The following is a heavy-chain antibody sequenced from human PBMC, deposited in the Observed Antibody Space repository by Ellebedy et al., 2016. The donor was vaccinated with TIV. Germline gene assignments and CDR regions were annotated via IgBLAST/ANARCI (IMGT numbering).Heavy chain of an antibody. Sequence: GESLKISCAASGLTFSSHGMSWVRQAPGTGLEWVSTITSINTHYAESVKGRFIISRDTSKNTLYLQMNSLRAEDTAVYYCAKSPSRKPGLVDYWGQGTLVTVSS. CDR1: GLTFSSHG. V-gene: IGHV3-23*01. CDR3: AKSPSRKPGLVDY. CDR2: ITSINT. J-gene: IGHJ4*02. D-gene: IGHD1-14*01.